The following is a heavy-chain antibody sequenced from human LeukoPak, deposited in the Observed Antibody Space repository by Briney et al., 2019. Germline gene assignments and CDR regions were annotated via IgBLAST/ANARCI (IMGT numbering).Heavy chain of an antibody. J-gene: IGHJ3*02. Sequence: GGSLRLSCAASGFTFSSYSMNWVRQAPGKGLEWVSYISSSSSTIYHADSVKGRFTISRDNAKNSLYLQMNSLRDEDTAVYYCARGFGGTYYTDGFDIWGQGTLVTVSS. CDR1: GFTFSSYS. CDR2: ISSSSSTI. D-gene: IGHD1-26*01. V-gene: IGHV3-48*02. CDR3: ARGFGGTYYTDGFDI.